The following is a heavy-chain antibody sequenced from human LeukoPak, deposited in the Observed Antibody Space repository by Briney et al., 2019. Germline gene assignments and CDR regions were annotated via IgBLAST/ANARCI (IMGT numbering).Heavy chain of an antibody. CDR3: ARHPMVRGVIIKFDP. Sequence: KPSETLSLTCAVSGYSISGGYYWGWIGQPPGKGPGWIGSIYHSGSTDDNPSRKSRVTISVDTSKNQFSLKLSSVTAADTAVYYCARHPMVRGVIIKFDPWGQGTLVTVSS. D-gene: IGHD3-10*01. CDR2: IYHSGST. J-gene: IGHJ5*02. CDR1: GYSISGGYY. V-gene: IGHV4-38-2*01.